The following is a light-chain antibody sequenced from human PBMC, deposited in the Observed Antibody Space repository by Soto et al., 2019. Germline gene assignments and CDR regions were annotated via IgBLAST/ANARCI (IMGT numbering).Light chain of an antibody. CDR2: DAS. J-gene: IGKJ2*01. V-gene: IGKV3-20*01. CDR1: QSISSY. CDR3: QQSDSSPGT. Sequence: EIVLTQSPGTLSLSPGERATLSCRASQSISSYLAWYQQKPGQAPRLLIYDASSRATGIPDRFSGSGSGTDFSLTITRLEPADFALYYCQQSDSSPGTFGQGTKLEIK.